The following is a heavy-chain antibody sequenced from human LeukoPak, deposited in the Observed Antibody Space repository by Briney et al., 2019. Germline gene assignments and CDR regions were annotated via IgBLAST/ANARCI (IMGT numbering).Heavy chain of an antibody. D-gene: IGHD3-22*01. V-gene: IGHV3-53*01. CDR1: GFTVDSNY. Sequence: GGSLRLSCAASGFTVDSNYLSWVRQAPGKGLEWVSTIYTGGNTYYAASVKGRFTISRDFSKNTVFLHMSSLRAEDTAMYYCARGDDSGYYDYFDYWGQGALVTVSS. CDR2: IYTGGNT. J-gene: IGHJ4*02. CDR3: ARGDDSGYYDYFDY.